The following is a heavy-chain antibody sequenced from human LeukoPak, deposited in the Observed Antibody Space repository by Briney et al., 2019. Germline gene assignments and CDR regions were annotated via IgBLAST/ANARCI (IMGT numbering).Heavy chain of an antibody. CDR2: IIPIFGTA. CDR1: GGTFSSYA. Sequence: GASVKVSCKASGGTFSSYAISWVRQAPGQGLEWMGGIIPIFGTANYAQRFQGRVTITTDESTSTAYMELSSLRSEDTAVYYCARDGDSGYDFQWGQGTLVTVSS. D-gene: IGHD5-12*01. V-gene: IGHV1-69*05. J-gene: IGHJ4*02. CDR3: ARDGDSGYDFQ.